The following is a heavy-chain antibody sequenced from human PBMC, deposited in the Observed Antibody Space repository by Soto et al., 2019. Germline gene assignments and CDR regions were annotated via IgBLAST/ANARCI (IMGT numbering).Heavy chain of an antibody. J-gene: IGHJ4*02. CDR1: GFSLRGHW. V-gene: IGHV3-74*01. Sequence: EVQLVESGGGLVQPGGSLRLSCAASGFSLRGHWMHWVRQAPGKGLEWVSVLNDDGSTTIYADSVKGRFTISRDDAKNTLHLQMDSLRVEDTALYFCARRRGSGDYYYFDSWGQGTLVTVS. CDR2: LNDDGSTT. CDR3: ARRRGSGDYYYFDS. D-gene: IGHD3-10*01.